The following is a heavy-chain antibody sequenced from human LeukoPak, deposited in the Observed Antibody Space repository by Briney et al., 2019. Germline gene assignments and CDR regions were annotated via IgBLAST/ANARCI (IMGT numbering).Heavy chain of an antibody. CDR2: MNPNSGNT. CDR3: ARGQIEFYSGSYGWVDY. V-gene: IGHV1-8*01. CDR1: GYTFTSYD. J-gene: IGHJ4*02. Sequence: ASVKVSCKASGYTFTSYDINWVRQATGQGLEWMRWMNPNSGNTGYAQKFQGRVTMTRNTSISTAYMELSSLRSEDTAVYYCARGQIEFYSGSYGWVDYWGQGTLVTVSS. D-gene: IGHD1-26*01.